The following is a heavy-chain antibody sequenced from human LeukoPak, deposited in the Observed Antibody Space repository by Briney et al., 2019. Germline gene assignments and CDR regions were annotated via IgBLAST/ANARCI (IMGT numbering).Heavy chain of an antibody. Sequence: SRDNSKNTLYLQMNSLRAEDTAVYYCAKDGGQLLSYAFDIWGQGTMVTVSS. J-gene: IGHJ3*02. CDR3: AKDGGQLLSYAFDI. D-gene: IGHD2-2*01. V-gene: IGHV3-30*02.